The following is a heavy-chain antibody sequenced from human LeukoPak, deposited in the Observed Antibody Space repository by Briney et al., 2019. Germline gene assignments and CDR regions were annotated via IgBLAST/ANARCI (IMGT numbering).Heavy chain of an antibody. D-gene: IGHD3-10*01. CDR1: GYSISSGYY. CDR3: ARDLSYYYGPGMHEAMDV. J-gene: IGHJ6*03. V-gene: IGHV4-38-2*02. Sequence: SETLSLTCTVSGYSISSGYYWGWIRQPPGKGLEWIGSIYHSGSTYYNPSLKSRVTISVDTSKNQFSLKLSSVTAADTAVYYCARDLSYYYGPGMHEAMDVWGKGTTVTVSS. CDR2: IYHSGST.